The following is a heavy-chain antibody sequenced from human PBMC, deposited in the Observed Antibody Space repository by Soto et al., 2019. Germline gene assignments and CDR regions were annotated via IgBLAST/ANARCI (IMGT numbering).Heavy chain of an antibody. CDR2: IWYDGSNK. D-gene: IGHD3-3*01. CDR3: ARLTGRNGIYDFWSGYYMDV. CDR1: GFTFSSYG. Sequence: QVQLVESGGGVVQPGRSLRLSCAASGFTFSSYGMHWVRQAPGKGLEWVAVIWYDGSNKYYADSVKGRFTISRDNSKNTLYLQMNSLRAEDTAVYYCARLTGRNGIYDFWSGYYMDVWGKGTTVTVSS. V-gene: IGHV3-33*01. J-gene: IGHJ6*04.